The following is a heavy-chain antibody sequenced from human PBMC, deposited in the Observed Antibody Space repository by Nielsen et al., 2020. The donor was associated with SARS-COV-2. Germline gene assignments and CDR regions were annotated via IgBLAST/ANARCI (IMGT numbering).Heavy chain of an antibody. Sequence: GGSLRLSCAASGFTFNIYAMAWVRRAPGRGLQWVTGVSASGGSTYYTDSVKGRFSISRDNSKNTLFLQMHILRVEDTALYYCAKDGVVRGDALDLWGQGTMVTASS. D-gene: IGHD3-10*01. CDR2: VSASGGST. CDR3: AKDGVVRGDALDL. CDR1: GFTFNIYA. J-gene: IGHJ3*01. V-gene: IGHV3-23*01.